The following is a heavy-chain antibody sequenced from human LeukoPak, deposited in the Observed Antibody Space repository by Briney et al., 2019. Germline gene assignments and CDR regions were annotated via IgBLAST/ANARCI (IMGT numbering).Heavy chain of an antibody. V-gene: IGHV3-48*03. Sequence: GGSLRLSCAASGFTFSSYEMNWVRQPPARGLEWVSYISSSGSTIYSADSVKGRFTISRDNAKNSLYLQMNSLRAEDTAVYYCARDRDGFDYWGQGTLVTVSS. CDR1: GFTFSSYE. J-gene: IGHJ4*02. CDR2: ISSSGSTI. CDR3: ARDRDGFDY. D-gene: IGHD3-10*01.